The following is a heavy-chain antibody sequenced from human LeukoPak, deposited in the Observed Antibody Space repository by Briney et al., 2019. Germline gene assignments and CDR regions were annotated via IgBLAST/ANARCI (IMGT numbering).Heavy chain of an antibody. D-gene: IGHD7-27*01. Sequence: PGGSLRLSCAASGFTFSSYAMHWVRQAPGKGLEWVAVISYDGSNKYYTDSVKGRFTISRDNSKSTVYLQMKRLRDDDTAIYYCAKGGSNWEQLGAFDIWGQGTMVTVSS. CDR3: AKGGSNWEQLGAFDI. V-gene: IGHV3-30-3*01. J-gene: IGHJ3*02. CDR1: GFTFSSYA. CDR2: ISYDGSNK.